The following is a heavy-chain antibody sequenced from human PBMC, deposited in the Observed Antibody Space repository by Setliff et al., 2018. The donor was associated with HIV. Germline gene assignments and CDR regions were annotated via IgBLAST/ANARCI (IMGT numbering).Heavy chain of an antibody. D-gene: IGHD3-3*01. Sequence: SETLSLTCTVSGGSMSSGSYSWTWLRQPAGKEPELIGHVYVGGTVIYNPSLASRLTISIVPSKNQFSLDLRSVTAADTAKYYCARGRTIGVSAVFFDPWGQGRPVTVTS. CDR1: GGSMSSGSYS. CDR2: VYVGGTV. J-gene: IGHJ5*02. CDR3: ARGRTIGVSAVFFDP. V-gene: IGHV4-61*09.